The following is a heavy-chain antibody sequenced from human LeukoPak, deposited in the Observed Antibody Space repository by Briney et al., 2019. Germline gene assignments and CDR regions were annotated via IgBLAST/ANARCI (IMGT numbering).Heavy chain of an antibody. CDR3: AKDPHHIPGIAAAGRPKKVENY. J-gene: IGHJ4*02. Sequence: GGSLRLSCAASGFTFSSYGMHWVRRAPGKGLEWVAFIRYDGSNKYYADSVKGRFTISRDNSKNTLYLQMNSLRAEDTAVYYCAKDPHHIPGIAAAGRPKKVENYWGQGTLVTVSS. CDR2: IRYDGSNK. D-gene: IGHD6-13*01. V-gene: IGHV3-30*02. CDR1: GFTFSSYG.